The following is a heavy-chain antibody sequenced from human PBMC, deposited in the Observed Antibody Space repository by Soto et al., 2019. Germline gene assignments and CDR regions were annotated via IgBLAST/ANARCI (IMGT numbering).Heavy chain of an antibody. J-gene: IGHJ4*02. Sequence: GGSLRLSCAASGFTFSSYAMSWVRQAPGKGLEWVSAISGSGGSTYYADSVKGRFTISRDNSKNTLYLQMNSLRAEDTAVYYCAKDRYNWNYVGKPALISFDYWGQGTLVTVSS. CDR1: GFTFSSYA. D-gene: IGHD1-7*01. CDR2: ISGSGGST. CDR3: AKDRYNWNYVGKPALISFDY. V-gene: IGHV3-23*01.